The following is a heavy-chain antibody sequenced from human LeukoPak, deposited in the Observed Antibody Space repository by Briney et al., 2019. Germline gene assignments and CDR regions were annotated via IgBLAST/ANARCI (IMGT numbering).Heavy chain of an antibody. V-gene: IGHV1-8*02. J-gene: IGHJ4*02. CDR3: ARGAIGVLIDY. Sequence: GASVKVSCKASGGTFSSYAISWVRQATGQGLEWMGWMNPNSGNTGYAQKFQGRVTMTRNTSISTAYMELSSLRSEDTAVYYCARGAIGVLIDYWGQGTLVTVSS. CDR2: MNPNSGNT. CDR1: GGTFSSYA. D-gene: IGHD2-21*01.